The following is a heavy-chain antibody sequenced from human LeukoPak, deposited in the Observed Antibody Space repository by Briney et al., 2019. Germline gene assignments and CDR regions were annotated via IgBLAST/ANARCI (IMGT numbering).Heavy chain of an antibody. CDR2: IYYSGST. Sequence: PSETLSLTCTVSGGPISSSNYYWGWIRQPPGKGLEWIGSIYYSGSTFYNPSLKSRVTISVDTSKNQFSLKLRSVTAADTAVYYCAKPHYHDSSGYQYWGQGTPVTVSS. CDR1: GGPISSSNYY. CDR3: AKPHYHDSSGYQY. V-gene: IGHV4-39*01. D-gene: IGHD3-22*01. J-gene: IGHJ4*02.